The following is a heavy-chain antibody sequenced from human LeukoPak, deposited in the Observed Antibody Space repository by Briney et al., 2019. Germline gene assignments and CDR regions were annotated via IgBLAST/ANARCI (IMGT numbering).Heavy chain of an antibody. D-gene: IGHD3-9*01. Sequence: SETLSLTCAVYGGSFSGYYWSWIRQPPGKGLEWIGEINHSGSTNYNPSLESRVTISVDTSKNQFSLKLSSVTAADTAVYYCARERYFDPWGQGTLVTVSS. J-gene: IGHJ5*02. CDR2: INHSGST. CDR3: ARERYFDP. V-gene: IGHV4-34*01. CDR1: GGSFSGYY.